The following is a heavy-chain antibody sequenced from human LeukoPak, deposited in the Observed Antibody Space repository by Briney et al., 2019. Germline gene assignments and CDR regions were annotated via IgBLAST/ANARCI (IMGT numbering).Heavy chain of an antibody. Sequence: GGSLRLSCAASGFTFSNAWMSWVRQAPGKGLEWVGRIKSKTDGGTTDYAAPVKGRFTISRDDSKNTLYLQMNSLKTEDTAVYYCTTGGYQLPWGDYYYYYMDVWGKGTTVTVSS. CDR2: IKSKTDGGTT. V-gene: IGHV3-15*01. D-gene: IGHD2-2*01. J-gene: IGHJ6*03. CDR3: TTGGYQLPWGDYYYYYMDV. CDR1: GFTFSNAW.